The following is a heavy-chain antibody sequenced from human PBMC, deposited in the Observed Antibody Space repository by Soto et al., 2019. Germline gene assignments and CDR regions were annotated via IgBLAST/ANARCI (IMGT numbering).Heavy chain of an antibody. CDR2: MNPYSGNT. V-gene: IGHV1-8*01. J-gene: IGHJ4*02. Sequence: ASVNVSCNASAYTFTSYYINWVRQASGHGLEWMGWMNPYSGNTGYAQKFQGRVTMTRDTSISIAYMELSSLRSEDTAIYYCTRGDRDCSGASCYDYWSQGTLVTVSS. CDR1: AYTFTSYY. CDR3: TRGDRDCSGASCYDY. D-gene: IGHD2-15*01.